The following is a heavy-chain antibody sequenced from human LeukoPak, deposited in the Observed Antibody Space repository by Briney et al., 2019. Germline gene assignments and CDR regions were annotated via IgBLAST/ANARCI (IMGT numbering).Heavy chain of an antibody. D-gene: IGHD1-26*01. CDR2: IKEDGSEK. J-gene: IGHJ4*02. CDR3: VRSGDY. CDR1: GFTFSSHW. Sequence: PGGSLRLSCAASGFTFSSHWMNWVRQAPGKGLEWVANIKEDGSEKYYVDSVKGRFTISRDNAKNSLCPQMNSLRAEDTAIYYCVRSGDYWGQGTLVTVSS. V-gene: IGHV3-7*05.